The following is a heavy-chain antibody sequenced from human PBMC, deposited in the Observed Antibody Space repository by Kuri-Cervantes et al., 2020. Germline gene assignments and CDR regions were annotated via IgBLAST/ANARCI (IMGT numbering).Heavy chain of an antibody. V-gene: IGHV4-34*01. CDR1: GGSFRGYY. Sequence: SQTLSLTCAVYGGSFRGYYWSWIRQPPGKGLEWIGEINHSGSTNYNPSLKSRVTISVDTSKNQFYLKLSSVTAADTAVYYCATRGRGEARYCSSTSCYEGWFDPWGQGTLVTVSS. CDR3: ATRGRGEARYCSSTSCYEGWFDP. CDR2: INHSGST. J-gene: IGHJ5*02. D-gene: IGHD2-2*01.